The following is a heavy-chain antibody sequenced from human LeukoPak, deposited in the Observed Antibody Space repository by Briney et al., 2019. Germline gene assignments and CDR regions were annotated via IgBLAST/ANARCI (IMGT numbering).Heavy chain of an antibody. CDR2: INPNSGGT. CDR3: ARRRFVVVPAALDY. D-gene: IGHD2-2*01. Sequence: ASVKVSCKASGYTFTSYAMNWVRQAPGQGLEWMGWINPNSGGTNYAQKFQGRVTMTRDTSISTAYMELSRLRSDDTAVYYCARRRFVVVPAALDYWGQGTLVTVSS. CDR1: GYTFTSYA. J-gene: IGHJ4*02. V-gene: IGHV1-2*02.